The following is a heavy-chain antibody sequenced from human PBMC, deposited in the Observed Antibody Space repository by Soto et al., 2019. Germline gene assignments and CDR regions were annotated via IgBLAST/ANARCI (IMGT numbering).Heavy chain of an antibody. CDR3: ARTTWLDYAFDI. D-gene: IGHD6-19*01. CDR2: TYYRSKWYN. J-gene: IGHJ3*02. Sequence: KQSQTLSLPCAISGDSVSSNSAAWNWIRQSPSRGLEWLGRTYYRSKWYNDYVGSVKSRITINPDTSKNQFSLQLNSLTPEDTAVYYCARTTWLDYAFDIWGQGTMVTVSS. CDR1: GDSVSSNSAA. V-gene: IGHV6-1*01.